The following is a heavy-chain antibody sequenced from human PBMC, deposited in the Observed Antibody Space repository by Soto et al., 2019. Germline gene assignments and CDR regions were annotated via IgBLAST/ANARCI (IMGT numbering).Heavy chain of an antibody. J-gene: IGHJ4*02. CDR1: GGTFSSYT. CDR2: IIPILGIA. Sequence: QIQLVQSGAEVKKPGSSVKVSCKTSGGTFSSYTISGVRQAPGQGLEWMGRIIPILGIANYAQKFQGRVTITADKSTSTGYMALSSLRSEDTAVYYCARDDITMKVVGDYWGQGTLVTVSS. CDR3: ARDDITMKVVGDY. D-gene: IGHD3-22*01. V-gene: IGHV1-69*08.